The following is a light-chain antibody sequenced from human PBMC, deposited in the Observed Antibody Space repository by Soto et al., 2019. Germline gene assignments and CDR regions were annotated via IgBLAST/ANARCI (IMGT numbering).Light chain of an antibody. J-gene: IGKJ3*01. CDR2: DTS. CDR3: QQCGTSPVT. CDR1: QSVTSNY. V-gene: IGKV3-20*01. Sequence: EIVLTQSPGTLSLSPGERATLTCRASQSVTSNYLAWYQHKPGQAPRLLIYDTSNRATGVPDRFSGSGSGTDFTLTISRLEPEDFAVYFCQQCGTSPVTFGPGTNVDVK.